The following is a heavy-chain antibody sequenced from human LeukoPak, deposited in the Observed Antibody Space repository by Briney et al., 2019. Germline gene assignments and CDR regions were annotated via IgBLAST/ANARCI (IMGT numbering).Heavy chain of an antibody. J-gene: IGHJ4*02. V-gene: IGHV3-23*01. CDR3: AKGSRASRPYYFDF. CDR1: GFTFNNYA. CDR2: ITDSGGDT. Sequence: PGGSLRLSCAASGFTFNNYAMSWVRQAPGKGLEWVSAITDSGGDTYHADSVKGRFTISRDNSRNTLYLQMNSLRVEDSAVHHCAKGSRASRPYYFDFWGQGTLVTVSS. D-gene: IGHD3-10*01.